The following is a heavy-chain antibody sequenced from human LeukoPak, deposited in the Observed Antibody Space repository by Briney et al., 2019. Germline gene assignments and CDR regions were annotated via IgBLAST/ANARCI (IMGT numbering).Heavy chain of an antibody. CDR3: ARAPGPQGVAATPYYYYYMDV. D-gene: IGHD2-15*01. CDR1: GGSISSYY. Sequence: SETLSLTCTVSGGSISSYYWSWIRQPPGKGLEWIGYIYYSGSTNYNPSLKSRVTISVDTSKNQFSLKLSSVTAADTAVYYCARAPGPQGVAATPYYYYYMDVWGKGTTVTVSS. CDR2: IYYSGST. J-gene: IGHJ6*03. V-gene: IGHV4-59*01.